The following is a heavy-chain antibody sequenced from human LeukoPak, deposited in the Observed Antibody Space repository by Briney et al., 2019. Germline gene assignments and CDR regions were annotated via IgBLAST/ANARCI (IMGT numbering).Heavy chain of an antibody. J-gene: IGHJ4*02. D-gene: IGHD7-27*01. CDR2: ISDSGGRT. CDR1: GITLSNYG. CDR3: ARDINWGQVDY. Sequence: GGSLRLSCAVSGITLSNYGMSWVRQAPGKGLEWVAGISDSGGRTNYADSVKGRFTISRDNPKNTLYLQMNSLREDDTAVYYCARDINWGQVDYWGQGTLVTVSS. V-gene: IGHV3-23*01.